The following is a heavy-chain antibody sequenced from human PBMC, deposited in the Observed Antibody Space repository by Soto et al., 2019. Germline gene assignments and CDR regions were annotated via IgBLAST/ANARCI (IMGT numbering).Heavy chain of an antibody. V-gene: IGHV2-70*01. J-gene: IGHJ4*02. Sequence: SGPTLVNPTQTLTLTCTFSEFSLSTSGMCVSWIRQPPGKALEWLALIDWDDDKYYSTSLKTRLTISKDTSKNQVVLTMTNMDPVDTATYYCARMVKGYRYSSSCLDYWGQGTLVTVSS. CDR3: ARMVKGYRYSSSCLDY. D-gene: IGHD6-13*01. CDR1: EFSLSTSGMC. CDR2: IDWDDDK.